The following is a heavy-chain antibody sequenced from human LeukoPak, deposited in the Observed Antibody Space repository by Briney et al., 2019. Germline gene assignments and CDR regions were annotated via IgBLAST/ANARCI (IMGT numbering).Heavy chain of an antibody. V-gene: IGHV4-39*07. Sequence: SETLSLTCTVSGVSISSSNSYWGWIRQPPGKGLEWIGSIYYSGNTYYNASLKSQVSISIDTSKNQFSLRLTSVTAADTAVYYCARTTEGGYTHNYFYYYYMDVWGKGTTVTVSS. CDR1: GVSISSSNSY. D-gene: IGHD5-18*01. CDR2: IYYSGNT. CDR3: ARTTEGGYTHNYFYYYYMDV. J-gene: IGHJ6*03.